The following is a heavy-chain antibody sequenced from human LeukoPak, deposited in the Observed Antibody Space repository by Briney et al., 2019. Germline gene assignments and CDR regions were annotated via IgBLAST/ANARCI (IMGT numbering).Heavy chain of an antibody. CDR2: ISSSSNTI. D-gene: IGHD3-3*01. CDR3: AARGPFWAGGYYFDY. V-gene: IGHV3-48*01. Sequence: PGGSLRLSCAASGFTFSSYSMNWVRQAPGKGLEWVSYISSSSNTIFYADSVKGRFTISRDNAKNSLYLQMNSLRAEDTAVYYCAARGPFWAGGYYFDYWGQGTLVTVSS. CDR1: GFTFSSYS. J-gene: IGHJ4*02.